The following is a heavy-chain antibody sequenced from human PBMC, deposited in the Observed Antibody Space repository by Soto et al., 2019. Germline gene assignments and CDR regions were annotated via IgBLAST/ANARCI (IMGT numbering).Heavy chain of an antibody. CDR1: GFTFSSYA. V-gene: IGHV3-30-3*01. D-gene: IGHD3-10*01. CDR3: ARGGYYGSGSYWRY. J-gene: IGHJ4*02. CDR2: ISYDGSNK. Sequence: QVQLVESGGGVVQPGRSLRLSCAASGFTFSSYAMHWVHQAPGKGLVWVAVISYDGSNKYYADSVKGRFTISRDNSKNTLYLQMNSLRAEDTAVYYCARGGYYGSGSYWRYWGQGTLVTVSS.